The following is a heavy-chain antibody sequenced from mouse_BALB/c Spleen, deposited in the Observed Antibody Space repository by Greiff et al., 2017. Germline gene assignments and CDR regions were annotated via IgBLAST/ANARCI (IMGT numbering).Heavy chain of an antibody. CDR3: AREGDYRYDGGVWFAY. J-gene: IGHJ3*01. V-gene: IGHV5-4*02. Sequence: EVKLVESGGGLVKPGGSLKLSCAASGFTFSDYYMYWVRQTPEKRLEWVATISDGGSYTYYPDSVKGRFTISRDNAKNNLYLQMSSLKSEDTAMYYCAREGDYRYDGGVWFAYWGQGTLVTVSA. CDR1: GFTFSDYY. CDR2: ISDGGSYT. D-gene: IGHD2-14*01.